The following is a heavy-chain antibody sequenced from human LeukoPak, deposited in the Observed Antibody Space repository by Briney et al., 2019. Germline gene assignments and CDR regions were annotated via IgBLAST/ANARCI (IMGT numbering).Heavy chain of an antibody. Sequence: SETLSLTCTVSGGSISTSNYYWGWIRQPPEKGLEWIGNIFYSGSTYYSPSLRSRVTISLDTSRNQFSLKLSSVTAADTAVYYCARIYYGDNWFDPWGQGTLVTVSS. CDR1: GGSISTSNYY. CDR2: IFYSGST. V-gene: IGHV4-39*07. J-gene: IGHJ5*02. D-gene: IGHD3-10*01. CDR3: ARIYYGDNWFDP.